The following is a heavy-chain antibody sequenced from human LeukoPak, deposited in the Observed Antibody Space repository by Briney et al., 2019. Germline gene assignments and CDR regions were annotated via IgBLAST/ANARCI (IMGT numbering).Heavy chain of an antibody. CDR3: ATVRDIVVGGGPYYFDY. Sequence: GVSVKVSCKASGYTFIGYYLHWVRQAPGQGLEWMGWINPHNGDTNYAQKFQGRVTTTRDTSITTAYMELSRLKSDDTAVYYCATVRDIVVGGGPYYFDYWGQGTLVTVSS. CDR2: INPHNGDT. J-gene: IGHJ4*02. CDR1: GYTFIGYY. V-gene: IGHV1-2*02. D-gene: IGHD2-15*01.